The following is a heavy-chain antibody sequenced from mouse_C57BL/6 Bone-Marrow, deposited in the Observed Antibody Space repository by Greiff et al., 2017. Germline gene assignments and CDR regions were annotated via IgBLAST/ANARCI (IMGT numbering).Heavy chain of an antibody. D-gene: IGHD1-1*01. J-gene: IGHJ1*03. CDR1: GYTFTSYD. CDR3: ARDYGGSYWYFDV. CDR2: IYPRDGST. Sequence: VQLQQSGPELVKPGASVKLSCKASGYTFTSYDINWVKQRPGQGLEWIGWIYPRDGSTKYNEKLKGKATLTVATSSSTAYMERHSLTSEDSAVYFCARDYGGSYWYFDVWGTGTTVTVSS. V-gene: IGHV1-85*01.